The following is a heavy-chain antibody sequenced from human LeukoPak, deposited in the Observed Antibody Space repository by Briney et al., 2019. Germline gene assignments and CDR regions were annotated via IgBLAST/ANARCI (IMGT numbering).Heavy chain of an antibody. CDR2: ISYSGST. CDR3: ARGGWQQFPYYFDY. D-gene: IGHD5-24*01. Sequence: SETLSLTCTVSGGSTSSYYWSWIRQPPGQGLEWIGYISYSGSTNYNPSLKSRVTISVDTPKNQFSLQLSSVTAADTAVYYCARGGWQQFPYYFDYWGQGTLVTVSS. J-gene: IGHJ4*02. V-gene: IGHV4-59*01. CDR1: GGSTSSYY.